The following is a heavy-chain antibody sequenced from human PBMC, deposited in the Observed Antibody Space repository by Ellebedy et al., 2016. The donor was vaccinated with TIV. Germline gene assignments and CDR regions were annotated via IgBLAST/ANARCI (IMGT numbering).Heavy chain of an antibody. J-gene: IGHJ6*02. CDR1: GESISSTINY. CDR3: ARENYDSTVLLNTNYYDMDV. V-gene: IGHV4-39*02. D-gene: IGHD3-22*01. CDR2: IYYRGST. Sequence: MPGGSLRLSCTVSGESISSTINYWGWIRQPPGKGLEWIGSIYYRGSTYYKSSLKSRVTISVDTSKNQFSLKLRSVTAADTAVYYCARENYDSTVLLNTNYYDMDVWGQGTTVTVSS.